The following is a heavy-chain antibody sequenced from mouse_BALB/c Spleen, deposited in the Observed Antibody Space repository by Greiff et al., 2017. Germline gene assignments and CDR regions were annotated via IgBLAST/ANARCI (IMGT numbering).Heavy chain of an antibody. D-gene: IGHD1-1*01. J-gene: IGHJ2*01. CDR2: INPSNGRT. CDR3: ARRTTVVDY. Sequence: VQLQQPGAELVKPGASVKLSCKASGYTFTSYWMPWVKQRPGQGLEWIGEINPSNGRTNYNEKFKSKATLTVDKSSSTAYMQLSSLTSEDSAVYYCARRTTVVDYWGQGTTLTVSS. CDR1: GYTFTSYW. V-gene: IGHV1S81*02.